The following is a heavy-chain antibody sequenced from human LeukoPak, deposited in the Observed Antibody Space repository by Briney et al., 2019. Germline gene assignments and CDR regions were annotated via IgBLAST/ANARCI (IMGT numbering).Heavy chain of an antibody. D-gene: IGHD4-11*01. J-gene: IGHJ4*02. Sequence: GSLRLSCAASGFTVSSNYMSWVRQTPGKGLEWVSVIYSGGSTYYADSVKGRFTISRDNSKNTLYLQMNSLRAEDTAVYYCASRRDYSNLYYFDYWGQGTLVTVSS. CDR1: GFTVSSNY. CDR2: IYSGGST. V-gene: IGHV3-53*01. CDR3: ASRRDYSNLYYFDY.